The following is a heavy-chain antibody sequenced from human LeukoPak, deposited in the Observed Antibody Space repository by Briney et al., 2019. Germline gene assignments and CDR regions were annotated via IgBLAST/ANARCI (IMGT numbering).Heavy chain of an antibody. Sequence: GGSLRLSCAAPGFTFGTYAMSWVRQAPGKGLEWVSDISGSGGSTYYAASVKGRFTISRDNSKNTLYLQMNSLRAEDTAIYYCAKDNRGTIVVVTPYYFDYWGQGTLVTVSS. V-gene: IGHV3-23*01. J-gene: IGHJ4*02. CDR3: AKDNRGTIVVVTPYYFDY. CDR1: GFTFGTYA. CDR2: ISGSGGST. D-gene: IGHD3-22*01.